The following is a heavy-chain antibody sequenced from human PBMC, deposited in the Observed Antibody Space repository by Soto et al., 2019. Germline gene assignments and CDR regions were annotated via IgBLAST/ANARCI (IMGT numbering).Heavy chain of an antibody. CDR3: ARELRGYSYGYDY. V-gene: IGHV1-18*01. D-gene: IGHD5-18*01. CDR1: GYTFTRYG. Sequence: XSVKVSCKASGYTFTRYGISWVRQAPGQGLEWMGWISXYNGNXNYAKKIQGRXXMTPDKSXXIAYMELRSLRSDETAVYYCARELRGYSYGYDYWGQETLVTVSS. J-gene: IGHJ4*02. CDR2: ISXYNGNX.